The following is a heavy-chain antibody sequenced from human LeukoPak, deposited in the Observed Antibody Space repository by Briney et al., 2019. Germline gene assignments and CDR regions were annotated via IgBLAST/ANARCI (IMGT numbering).Heavy chain of an antibody. V-gene: IGHV3-33*01. J-gene: IGHJ4*02. CDR2: IWSDGSTK. CDR3: ARDLGGKPFDY. CDR1: GFTLSSSG. Sequence: GGSLRLSCAASGFTLSSSGMHWVRQAPGKGLEWVAVIWSDGSTKSYADSVKGRFTISRDSSKNTLYLQMNSLRAEDTAVYYCARDLGGKPFDYWGQGTLVTVSS. D-gene: IGHD3-16*01.